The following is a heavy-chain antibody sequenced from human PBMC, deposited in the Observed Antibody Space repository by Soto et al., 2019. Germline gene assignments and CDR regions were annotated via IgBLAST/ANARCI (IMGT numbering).Heavy chain of an antibody. D-gene: IGHD3-3*01. J-gene: IGHJ3*02. V-gene: IGHV4-39*07. CDR3: ARDRPLRVGRIDSKLDAFDI. Sequence: SETLSLTCTVSGGSISSSSYYWGWIRQPPGKGLEWIGSIYYSGSTYYNPSLKSRVTISVDTSKNQFSLKLSSVTAADTAVYYCARDRPLRVGRIDSKLDAFDIWGQGTMVTVSS. CDR1: GGSISSSSYY. CDR2: IYYSGST.